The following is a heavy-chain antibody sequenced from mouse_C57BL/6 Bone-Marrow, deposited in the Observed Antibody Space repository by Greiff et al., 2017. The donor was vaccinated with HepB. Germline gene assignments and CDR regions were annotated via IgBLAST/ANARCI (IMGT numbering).Heavy chain of an antibody. V-gene: IGHV2-6-1*01. CDR2: IWSDGST. D-gene: IGHD2-2*01. Sequence: QVQLKESGPGLVAPSQRLSITCTVSGFSLTSYGVHWVRQPPGKGLEWLVVIWSDGSTTYNSAPKSRLSISKDNAKSQVFLKMNSLQTDDTAMYYCARHGALWFGAMDYWGQGTSVTVSS. CDR3: ARHGALWFGAMDY. CDR1: GFSLTSYG. J-gene: IGHJ4*01.